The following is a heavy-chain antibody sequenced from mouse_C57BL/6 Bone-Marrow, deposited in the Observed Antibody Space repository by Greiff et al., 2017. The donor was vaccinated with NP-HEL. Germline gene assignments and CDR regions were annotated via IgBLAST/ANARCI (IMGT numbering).Heavy chain of an antibody. CDR3: ARPVYYYGSSDVLFFAY. J-gene: IGHJ3*01. CDR2: ISSGGSYT. V-gene: IGHV5-6*01. D-gene: IGHD1-1*01. Sequence: EVQLVESGGDLVKPGGSLKLSCAASGFTFSSYGMSWVRQTPDKRLEWVATISSGGSYTYYPDSVKGRFTISRDNAKNTLYLQMSSLKSEDTAMYYCARPVYYYGSSDVLFFAYWGQGTLVTVSA. CDR1: GFTFSSYG.